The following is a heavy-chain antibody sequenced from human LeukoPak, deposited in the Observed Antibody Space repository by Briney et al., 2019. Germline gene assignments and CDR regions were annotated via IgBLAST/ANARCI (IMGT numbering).Heavy chain of an antibody. CDR2: IKQDGSEK. Sequence: GGSLRLSCAASGFTFSSYGMSWVRQAPGKGLEWVANIKQDGSEKYYVDSVKGRFTISRDNAKNSLYLQMNSLRAEDTAVYYCAKSLRFEDYTNLPFDYWGQGTVVTVSS. D-gene: IGHD3-10*01. CDR3: AKSLRFEDYTNLPFDY. J-gene: IGHJ4*02. V-gene: IGHV3-7*03. CDR1: GFTFSSYG.